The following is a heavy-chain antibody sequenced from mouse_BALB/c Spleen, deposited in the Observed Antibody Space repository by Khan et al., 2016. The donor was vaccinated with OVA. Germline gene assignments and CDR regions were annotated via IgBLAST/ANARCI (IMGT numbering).Heavy chain of an antibody. CDR2: ILPGSGRT. Sequence: VELVESGAELMKPGASVKISCKATGYTFSTYWIAWVKQRPGHGLEWIAEILPGSGRTNYNEKFKGKATFTADTSSNTAFMQLSSLTSEDSAVYYCARWKYYGSSSCFGYWGQGTLVTVSA. J-gene: IGHJ3*01. CDR1: GYTFSTYW. CDR3: ARWKYYGSSSCFGY. V-gene: IGHV1-9*01. D-gene: IGHD1-1*01.